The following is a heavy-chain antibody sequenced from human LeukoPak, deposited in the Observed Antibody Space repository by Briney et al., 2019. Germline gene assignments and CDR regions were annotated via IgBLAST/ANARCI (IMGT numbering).Heavy chain of an antibody. J-gene: IGHJ5*02. Sequence: PSETLSLTCSVSGGSISSGGYYWNWIRQHPGKGLEWIGYTYHSGSTNYNPSLKSRVTISVDTSKNQFSLKLNSVTAADTAVYYCARDGRYCSTTSCQGWFDPWGQGTLVTVSS. D-gene: IGHD2-2*01. CDR1: GGSISSGGYY. CDR3: ARDGRYCSTTSCQGWFDP. V-gene: IGHV4-31*03. CDR2: TYHSGST.